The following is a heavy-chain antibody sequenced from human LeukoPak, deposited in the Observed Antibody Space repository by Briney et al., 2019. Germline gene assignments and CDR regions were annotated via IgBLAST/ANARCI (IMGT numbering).Heavy chain of an antibody. CDR2: ISGSGGST. V-gene: IGHV3-23*01. CDR3: YIHYYDTSAYKGY. CDR1: GFSFDDYG. J-gene: IGHJ4*02. D-gene: IGHD3-22*01. Sequence: GGSLRLSCAASGFSFDDYGMSWVRQAPGKGLEWVSAISGSGGSTYYADSVKGRFTISRDNSKNTLYLQMNSLRAEDTAVYYCYIHYYDTSAYKGYWGQGTLVTVSS.